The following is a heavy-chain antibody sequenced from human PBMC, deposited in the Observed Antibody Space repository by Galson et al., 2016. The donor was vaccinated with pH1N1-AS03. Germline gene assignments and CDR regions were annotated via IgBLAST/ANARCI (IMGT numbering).Heavy chain of an antibody. J-gene: IGHJ4*02. Sequence: SLRLSCAASGFTFSANGMTWVRQRPGKGLEWVASISGSGESTYYAGSVKGRFTISRDNSKNSLYLQMNSLRADDTAIYYCTRARIDYGDYISGFWGQGKLDTVSS. CDR3: TRARIDYGDYISGF. D-gene: IGHD4-17*01. CDR1: GFTFSANG. V-gene: IGHV3-23*01. CDR2: ISGSGEST.